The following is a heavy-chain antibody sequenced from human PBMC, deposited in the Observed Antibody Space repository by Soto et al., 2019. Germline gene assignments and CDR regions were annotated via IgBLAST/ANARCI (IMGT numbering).Heavy chain of an antibody. CDR2: ITPSGDRS. CDR3: TRGLEAGYYCAH. D-gene: IGHD3-22*01. CDR1: GFNFSSYA. V-gene: IGHV3-23*01. Sequence: EVQLLESGGRLIQPGGSLRLSCAASGFNFSSYAMSWIRQAPGKGPEWVAGITPSGDRSGYADSVKGRFTVSRDNSQSTMYQQLNSLTGDDLAIYYCTRGLEAGYYCAHWGQGTVVSVSS. J-gene: IGHJ4*02.